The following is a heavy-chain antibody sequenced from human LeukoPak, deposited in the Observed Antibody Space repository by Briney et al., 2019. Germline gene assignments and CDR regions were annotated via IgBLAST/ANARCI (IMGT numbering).Heavy chain of an antibody. CDR3: AKLLTGGYYSTLYYYGLDV. Sequence: GGSLRLSCVASGFTFSSYAMNWVRQAPGKGLEWVSGISGGADRTYYADSVRGRFTISRDNSKTRLSLQMSRVTAADTAVYYCAKLLTGGYYSTLYYYGLDVWGQGTTVTVSS. CDR1: GFTFSSYA. J-gene: IGHJ6*02. CDR2: ISGGADRT. D-gene: IGHD2-8*02. V-gene: IGHV3-23*01.